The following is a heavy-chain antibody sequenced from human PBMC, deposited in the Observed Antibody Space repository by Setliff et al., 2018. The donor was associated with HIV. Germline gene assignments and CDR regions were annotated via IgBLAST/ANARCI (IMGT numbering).Heavy chain of an antibody. CDR3: ARDLRGDSVPATAAKSFDI. V-gene: IGHV4-34*01. J-gene: IGHJ3*02. Sequence: SETLSLTCAVYGGSSSGYYWSWIRQPPGKGLEWIGEINDSGSTNNNPSLKSRVAMSVDTSKNQFSLKLSSVTAADTAVYYCARDLRGDSVPATAAKSFDIWGQGTLVTV. CDR1: GGSSSGYY. D-gene: IGHD2-21*02. CDR2: INDSGST.